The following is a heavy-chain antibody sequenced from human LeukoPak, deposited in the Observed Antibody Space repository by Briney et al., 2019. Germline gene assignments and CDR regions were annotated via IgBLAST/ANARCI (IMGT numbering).Heavy chain of an antibody. D-gene: IGHD3-10*01. Sequence: PSETLSLTCAVYGGSFSGYYWSWIRQPPGKGLEWIGEINHSGSTNYNPSLKSRVTISVDTSKNQFSLKLSSVIAADTAVYYCARAPEGTMVRGVTNWFDPWGQGTLVTVSS. CDR2: INHSGST. J-gene: IGHJ5*02. CDR1: GGSFSGYY. V-gene: IGHV4-34*01. CDR3: ARAPEGTMVRGVTNWFDP.